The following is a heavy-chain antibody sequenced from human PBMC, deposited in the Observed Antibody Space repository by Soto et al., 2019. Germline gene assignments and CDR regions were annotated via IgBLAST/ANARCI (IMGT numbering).Heavy chain of an antibody. D-gene: IGHD2-2*01. CDR1: GGTFSSYT. V-gene: IGHV1-69*08. Sequence: QVQLVQSGAEVKQPGSSVKVSCKASGGTFSSYTISWVRQAPGQGLEWMGRIIPILGIANYAQKFQGRVTITADKSTSTAYRELSSLSSEDTAVYYCARDCSSTSCYAYPWGQGTLVTVSS. CDR3: ARDCSSTSCYAYP. CDR2: IIPILGIA. J-gene: IGHJ5*02.